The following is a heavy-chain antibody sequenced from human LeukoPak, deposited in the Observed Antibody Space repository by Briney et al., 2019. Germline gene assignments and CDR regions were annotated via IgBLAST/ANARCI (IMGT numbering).Heavy chain of an antibody. J-gene: IGHJ5*02. V-gene: IGHV4-34*01. Sequence: PSETLSLTCAVYGGSFSGYYWSWIRQPPGKGPEWIGEINHSGSTNYNPSLKSRVTISVDTSKNQFSLKLSSVTAADTAVYYCARGTGTRKFDPWGQGTLVTVSS. CDR3: ARGTGTRKFDP. CDR1: GGSFSGYY. D-gene: IGHD1-1*01. CDR2: INHSGST.